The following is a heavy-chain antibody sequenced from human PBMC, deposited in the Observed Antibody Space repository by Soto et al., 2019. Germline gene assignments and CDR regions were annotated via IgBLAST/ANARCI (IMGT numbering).Heavy chain of an antibody. V-gene: IGHV1-58*01. J-gene: IGHJ4*02. D-gene: IGHD2-21*02. CDR2: IVVGSGNT. CDR1: GFTFTSSA. Sequence: SVKVSCKASGFTFTSSAVQWVRQARGQRLEWIGWIVVGSGNTNYAQKFQERVTITRNTSISTAYMELSSLRSEDTAVYYCARGTDAYCGGDCSSPFDYWGQGTLVTVSS. CDR3: ARGTDAYCGGDCSSPFDY.